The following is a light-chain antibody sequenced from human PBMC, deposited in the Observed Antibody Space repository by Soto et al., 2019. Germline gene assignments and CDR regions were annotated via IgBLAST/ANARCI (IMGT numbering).Light chain of an antibody. CDR1: QSINSW. CDR3: QQYESFFPLT. V-gene: IGKV1-5*03. CDR2: KAS. Sequence: DMRMTQSPSTLSAALGARATIPFRPSQSINSWLAWYQQKPGKAPKLLIYKASNLESGVPSRFSGSRSGTDFTLTISSLQPDDFATYHCQQYESFFPLTFGGGTKVDI. J-gene: IGKJ4*01.